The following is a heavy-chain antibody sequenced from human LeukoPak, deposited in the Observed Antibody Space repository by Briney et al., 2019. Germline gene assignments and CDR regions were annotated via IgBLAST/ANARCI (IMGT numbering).Heavy chain of an antibody. CDR3: VRDRPILRFLDGPFDI. D-gene: IGHD3-3*01. V-gene: IGHV3-30*04. CDR2: ISYDGSEN. Sequence: GGSLRLSCVASGFTVNEYCLHLVRQAPGKGLDWVAIISYDGSENDYADSVKGRFTISRDNSKNTMYLQMNSLRPDDTAVYHCVRDRPILRFLDGPFDICGQGRTVTVSS. J-gene: IGHJ3*02. CDR1: GFTVNEYC.